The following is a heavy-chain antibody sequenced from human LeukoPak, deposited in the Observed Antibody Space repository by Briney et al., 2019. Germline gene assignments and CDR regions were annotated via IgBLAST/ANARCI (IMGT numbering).Heavy chain of an antibody. CDR2: INPNTGYT. J-gene: IGHJ4*02. V-gene: IGHV1-2*02. D-gene: IGHD4-17*01. CDR3: ASDHDYGDHSWVYYFDH. CDR1: GYTFTYYY. Sequence: AAVKVSCKASGYTFTYYYMHWVRQVPGQGLEWMGWINPNTGYTDYAQKFQGRVTMTRDTSITTAYMELSRLRSDDTAVYYCASDHDYGDHSWVYYFDHWGQGTLVTVSS.